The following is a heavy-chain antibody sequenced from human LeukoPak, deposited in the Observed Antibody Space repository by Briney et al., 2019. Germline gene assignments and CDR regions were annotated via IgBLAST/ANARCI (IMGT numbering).Heavy chain of an antibody. CDR2: IRYDGSNK. Sequence: GGSLRLSCAASGFTFSSYGMHWVRQAPGKGLEWVAAIRYDGSNKYYAESVKGRFTISRDNSKNTLYLQMNSLRAEDTAVYYSAKEYHYVFYYYYYMDVRGKGTTVTVS. D-gene: IGHD3-10*02. CDR1: GFTFSSYG. CDR3: AKEYHYVFYYYYYMDV. J-gene: IGHJ6*03. V-gene: IGHV3-30*02.